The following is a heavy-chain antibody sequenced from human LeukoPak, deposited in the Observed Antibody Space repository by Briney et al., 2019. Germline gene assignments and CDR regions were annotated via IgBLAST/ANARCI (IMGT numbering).Heavy chain of an antibody. D-gene: IGHD5-12*01. CDR3: ARGSGYESFDY. CDR2: IIPIFGTA. CDR1: GGTFSSYA. Sequence: ASVKVSCKASGGTFSSYAISLVRLAPRQAREWMGGIIPIFGTANYAQKFQGRVTITADESTSTAYMELSSLRSEDTAVYYCARGSGYESFDYWGQGTLVTVSS. J-gene: IGHJ4*02. V-gene: IGHV1-69*13.